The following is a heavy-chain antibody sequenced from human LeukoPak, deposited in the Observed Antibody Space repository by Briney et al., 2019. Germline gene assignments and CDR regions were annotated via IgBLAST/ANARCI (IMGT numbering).Heavy chain of an antibody. D-gene: IGHD6-19*01. V-gene: IGHV3-9*01. CDR1: GFTFDDYA. CDR3: AKDMSAAVAGTVAFDI. J-gene: IGHJ3*02. Sequence: PGRSLRLSCAASGFTFDDYAMHWVRQAPGEGLEWVSGISWNSGSIGYADSVKGRFTISRDNAKNSLYLQMNSLRAEDTAMYYCAKDMSAAVAGTVAFDIWGQGTMVTVSS. CDR2: ISWNSGSI.